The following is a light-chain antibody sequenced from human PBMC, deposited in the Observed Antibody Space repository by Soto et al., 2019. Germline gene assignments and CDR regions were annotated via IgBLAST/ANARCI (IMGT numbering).Light chain of an antibody. Sequence: EIVLTQSPATLSLSPGERATLSCRASQSVSSYLAWYQQKPGQAPRLLIYGVSNRATGIPDRFSGSGSGTDFTLTISRLEPEDFAVYYCQQYGSSPRTFGQGTKV. CDR1: QSVSSY. CDR2: GVS. V-gene: IGKV3-20*01. J-gene: IGKJ1*01. CDR3: QQYGSSPRT.